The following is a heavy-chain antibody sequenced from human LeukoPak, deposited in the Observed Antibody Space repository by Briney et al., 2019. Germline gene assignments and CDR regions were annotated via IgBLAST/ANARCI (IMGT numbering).Heavy chain of an antibody. J-gene: IGHJ5*02. Sequence: SVKVSCKASGGTFSSYAISWVRQAPGQGLEWMGGIIPIFGTANYAQKFQGRVAITTDESTSTAYMELSSLRSEDTAVYYCARAIFGVVTLNWFDPWGQGTLVTVSS. CDR3: ARAIFGVVTLNWFDP. V-gene: IGHV1-69*05. CDR2: IIPIFGTA. D-gene: IGHD3-3*01. CDR1: GGTFSSYA.